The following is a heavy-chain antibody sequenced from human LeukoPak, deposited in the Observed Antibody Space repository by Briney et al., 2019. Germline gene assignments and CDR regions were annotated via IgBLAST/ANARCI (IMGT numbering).Heavy chain of an antibody. V-gene: IGHV3-7*01. CDR1: GFTFSSYW. Sequence: PGGSLRLSCAASGFTFSSYWMSWVRQAPGKGLEWVANIKQDGSEKYYVDSVKGRFTISRDNAKNSLYLQMNSLRAEDTAVYYCARDSGYYDSSGNIDYWGQGTLVTVSS. CDR2: IKQDGSEK. J-gene: IGHJ4*02. D-gene: IGHD3-22*01. CDR3: ARDSGYYDSSGNIDY.